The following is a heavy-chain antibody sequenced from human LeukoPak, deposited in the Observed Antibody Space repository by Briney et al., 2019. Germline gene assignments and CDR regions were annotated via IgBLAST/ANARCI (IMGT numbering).Heavy chain of an antibody. CDR1: GYSISSGYY. CDR2: IYPSGTT. V-gene: IGHV4-38-2*02. Sequence: PSETLSLTCTVSGYSISSGYYWGWIRQPPGKGLEWIGNIYPSGTTYYNPSLKTRVTISVDTSKNHFSLKLSSVTATDTAVYYCARVTHASGTYRAGFHSYYYMDVWGKGTTVTISS. D-gene: IGHD3-10*01. CDR3: ARVTHASGTYRAGFHSYYYMDV. J-gene: IGHJ6*03.